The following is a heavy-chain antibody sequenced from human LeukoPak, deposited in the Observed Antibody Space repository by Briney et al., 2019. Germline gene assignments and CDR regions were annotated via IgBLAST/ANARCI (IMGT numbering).Heavy chain of an antibody. J-gene: IGHJ4*02. CDR1: GFTFSSYA. CDR3: AKLSKAGIAVAGRNY. D-gene: IGHD6-19*01. CDR2: ISGSGGST. V-gene: IGHV3-23*01. Sequence: GGSLRLSCAASGFTFSSYAMSWVRQAPGKGLEWVSAISGSGGSTYYADSVKGRFTISRDNSKNTLYLQMNSLRAEDTAVNYCAKLSKAGIAVAGRNYWGQGTLVTVSS.